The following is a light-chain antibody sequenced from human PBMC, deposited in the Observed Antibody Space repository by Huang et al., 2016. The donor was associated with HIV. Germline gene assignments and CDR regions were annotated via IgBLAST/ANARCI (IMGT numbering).Light chain of an antibody. CDR2: DAS. Sequence: DIVLTQSPATLSLSPGERATLSCRAGQRVGSYLAWYQQTPGQAPRLLVSDASHMATGIPARFSGSGSGTDFTLTISSLEPEDFAVYYCHQHSSWPGTFGQGTRVEIK. CDR1: QRVGSY. J-gene: IGKJ1*01. V-gene: IGKV3-11*01. CDR3: HQHSSWPGT.